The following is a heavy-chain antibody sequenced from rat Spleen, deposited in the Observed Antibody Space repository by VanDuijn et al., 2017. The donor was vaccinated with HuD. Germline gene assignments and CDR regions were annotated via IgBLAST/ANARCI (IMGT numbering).Heavy chain of an antibody. Sequence: EVQLVESGGTLVQPGGSLKLSCAASGFSFDDYAMAWVRQAPTRGLEWVASISTGGCNTYYRDSVKGRFTISRDNAKSTLYLQMDSLRSEDTATYYCARLGWSFYYFDYWGQGVMVTVSS. CDR2: ISTGGCNT. D-gene: IGHD1-12*02. CDR3: ARLGWSFYYFDY. V-gene: IGHV5S23*01. J-gene: IGHJ2*01. CDR1: GFSFDDYA.